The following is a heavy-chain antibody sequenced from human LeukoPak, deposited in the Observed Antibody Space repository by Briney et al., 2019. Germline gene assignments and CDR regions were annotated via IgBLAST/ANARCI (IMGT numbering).Heavy chain of an antibody. CDR3: ARPLTYYYETTDYPRPHFFDY. Sequence: SVKVSCKASGGTFRNHAISWLRQAPGQGLERMGGIIPFFNTPYYAQKFQGRVAISADESTNTAYMELSSLRSEDTAVYFCARPLTYYYETTDYPRPHFFDYWGQGTLVTVSS. CDR2: IIPFFNTP. CDR1: GGTFRNHA. V-gene: IGHV1-69*13. J-gene: IGHJ4*02. D-gene: IGHD3-3*01.